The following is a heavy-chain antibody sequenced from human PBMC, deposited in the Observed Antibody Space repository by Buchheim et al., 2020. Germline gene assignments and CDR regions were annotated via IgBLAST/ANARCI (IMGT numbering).Heavy chain of an antibody. CDR3: ARDSLDDYGDSDYWYFDL. J-gene: IGHJ2*01. CDR1: GYSFTSYW. Sequence: EVQLVQSGAEVKKPGESLKISCKGSGYSFTSYWIGWVRQMPGKGLEWMGIIYPGDSDTRYSPSFQGPVTISADKSISPAYPQWSSLKASDTAMYYCARDSLDDYGDSDYWYFDLWGRGTL. V-gene: IGHV5-51*03. D-gene: IGHD4-17*01. CDR2: IYPGDSDT.